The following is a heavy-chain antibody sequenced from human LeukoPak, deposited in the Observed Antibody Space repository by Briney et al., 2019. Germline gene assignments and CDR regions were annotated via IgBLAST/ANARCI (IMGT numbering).Heavy chain of an antibody. CDR2: ISAYNGNT. V-gene: IGHV1-18*01. CDR1: GYTFTGYG. J-gene: IGHJ4*02. Sequence: ASVKVSCTASGYTFTGYGISWVRQAPGQGLGWMGWISAYNGNTNHAQKFQGRVTMTTDTSTSTAYMELRSLRSDDTAVYYCARDRRAVVERYDYWGQGTLVTVSS. D-gene: IGHD2-15*01. CDR3: ARDRRAVVERYDY.